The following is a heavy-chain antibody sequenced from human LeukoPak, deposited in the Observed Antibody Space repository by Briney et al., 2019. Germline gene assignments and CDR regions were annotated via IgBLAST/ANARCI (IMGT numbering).Heavy chain of an antibody. CDR1: GYTFTDYA. J-gene: IGHJ6*03. Sequence: ASVKVSCKASGYTFTDYAMHWVRQATGQGLEWMGWMNPNSGNTGYAQKFQGRVTITRNTSISTAYMELSSLRSEDTAVYYCARGGLYCSSTSCYRGYYYYYMDVWGKGTTVTVSS. CDR2: MNPNSGNT. CDR3: ARGGLYCSSTSCYRGYYYYYMDV. V-gene: IGHV1-8*03. D-gene: IGHD2-2*02.